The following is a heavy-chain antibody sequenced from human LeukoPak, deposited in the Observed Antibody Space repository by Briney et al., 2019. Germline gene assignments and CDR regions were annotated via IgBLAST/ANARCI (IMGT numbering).Heavy chain of an antibody. CDR2: ITWNSGSI. CDR3: ARGGGAMVTAILDY. D-gene: IGHD2-21*02. V-gene: IGHV3-9*01. Sequence: GGSLRLSCAASGFTFSSYAMSWVRQAPGKGLEWVSGITWNSGSIVYADSVKGRFTIARDIAKNYLFLQMNRLRAEGTALYYCARGGGAMVTAILDYWGQGALVTVSS. J-gene: IGHJ4*02. CDR1: GFTFSSYA.